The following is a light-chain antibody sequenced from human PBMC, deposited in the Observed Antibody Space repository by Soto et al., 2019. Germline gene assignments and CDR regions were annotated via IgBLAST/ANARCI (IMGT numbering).Light chain of an antibody. CDR3: QQSYSTPWT. CDR2: AAS. CDR1: QSISSY. J-gene: IGKJ1*01. V-gene: IGKV1-39*01. Sequence: DIQMTQSPSSLSASVGDRVTITCRASQSISSYLNWYQQKPGKAPKLLIYAASSLQSGVPSRFSGSGSGTDFTLTISSLQPEDFATYYCQQSYSTPWTFGQGTKVDNQ.